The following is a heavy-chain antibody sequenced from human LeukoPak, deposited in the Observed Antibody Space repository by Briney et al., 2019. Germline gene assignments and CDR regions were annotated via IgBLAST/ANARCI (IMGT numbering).Heavy chain of an antibody. CDR3: ARDRADPRLDYYYGMDV. D-gene: IGHD6-19*01. CDR2: ISYSGSNK. Sequence: GRSLRLSCAASGFTFSSYGMHWVRQAPGKGLEWVAVISYSGSNKYYADSVKGRFTISRDNSKNTLYLQMNSLRAEHTAVYYCARDRADPRLDYYYGMDVWGQGTTVTVSS. CDR1: GFTFSSYG. J-gene: IGHJ6*02. V-gene: IGHV3-30*03.